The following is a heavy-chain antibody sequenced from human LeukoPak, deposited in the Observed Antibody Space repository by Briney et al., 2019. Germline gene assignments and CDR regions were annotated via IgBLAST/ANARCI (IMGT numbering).Heavy chain of an antibody. D-gene: IGHD2-15*01. Sequence: GGSLRLSCAASGFTVSSNYMSWVRQAPGKGLEWVSVIYSGGSTYYADSVKGRFTISRDNSKNTLYLQMNSLRSEDTAVCYCARRGDCSGGSCYSNFDYWGQGTPVTVSS. CDR3: ARRGDCSGGSCYSNFDY. CDR2: IYSGGST. V-gene: IGHV3-53*05. CDR1: GFTVSSNY. J-gene: IGHJ4*02.